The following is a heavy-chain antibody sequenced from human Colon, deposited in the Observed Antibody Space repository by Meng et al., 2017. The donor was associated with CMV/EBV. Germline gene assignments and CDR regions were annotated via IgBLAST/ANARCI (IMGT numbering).Heavy chain of an antibody. CDR2: INEHGSEK. CDR1: GFTFSTYW. V-gene: IGHV3-7*01. J-gene: IGHJ4*02. Sequence: GGSLRLSCAASGFTFSTYWMAWVRQAPGKGLEWVACINEHGSEKYYVDSVKGRFTVSRDNAKNSLHLQMDSLGGDNTAVYYCEGQRGSSPFGFWGKGTLVTVSS. D-gene: IGHD3-16*01. CDR3: EGQRGSSPFGF.